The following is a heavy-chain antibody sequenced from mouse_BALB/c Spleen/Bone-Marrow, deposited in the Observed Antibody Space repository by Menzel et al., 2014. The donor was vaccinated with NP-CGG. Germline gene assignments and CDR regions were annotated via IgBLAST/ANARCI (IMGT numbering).Heavy chain of an antibody. Sequence: VQLQQSGPEMVKPGASVKISCRASGYAFSSSWMNWVKQRPGQGLEWIGRIYPGDGDTNYNGKFKGKATLTADKSSSTAYMQLSSLTSVDSAVYICARTYGSSYSVYWGQGTLVTVSA. CDR3: ARTYGSSYSVY. CDR1: GYAFSSSW. CDR2: IYPGDGDT. J-gene: IGHJ3*01. D-gene: IGHD1-1*01. V-gene: IGHV1-82*01.